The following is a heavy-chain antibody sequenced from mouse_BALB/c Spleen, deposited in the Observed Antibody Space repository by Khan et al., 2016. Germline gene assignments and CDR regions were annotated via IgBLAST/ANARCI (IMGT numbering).Heavy chain of an antibody. Sequence: VQLQQSGPGLVKPSQSLSLTCTVTGYSITSDYAWNWIRQFPGNRLEWMGYISYSGSTSYNPSLKSRISITRDTSKNQFFLQLNSVTSEDTATYYCARSEYGDKDAMDYWGQGTSVTVSS. CDR2: ISYSGST. CDR3: ARSEYGDKDAMDY. D-gene: IGHD1-1*01. V-gene: IGHV3-2*02. CDR1: GYSITSDYA. J-gene: IGHJ4*01.